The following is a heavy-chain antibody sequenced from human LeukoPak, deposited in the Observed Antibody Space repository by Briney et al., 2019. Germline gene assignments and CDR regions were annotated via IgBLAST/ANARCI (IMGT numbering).Heavy chain of an antibody. V-gene: IGHV3-23*01. CDR1: GFTFSSYA. J-gene: IGHJ4*02. D-gene: IGHD1-26*01. Sequence: GGSLRLSCAASGFTFSSYAMSWVRQAPGKGLEWVSGISGSGGSTYYADSVKGQFTISRDNSENTLYLQMNSLRAEDTALYHCAKRPSGSYRALDFWGQGTLVTVSS. CDR2: ISGSGGST. CDR3: AKRPSGSYRALDF.